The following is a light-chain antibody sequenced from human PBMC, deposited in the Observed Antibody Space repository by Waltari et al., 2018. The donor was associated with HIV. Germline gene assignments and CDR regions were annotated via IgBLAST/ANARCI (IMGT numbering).Light chain of an antibody. CDR2: EVN. CDR1: SSDVGGYEY. Sequence: QSALTQPPSASGSLGQSVTISCTGTSSDVGGYEYVSWYQHHPDTAPKLIIYEVNKRPSGVPDRVSGSKSDNTASLTVAGLQDDDKAHYYCASYGDTNRVLFGGGTRVTVL. CDR3: ASYGDTNRVL. J-gene: IGLJ6*01. V-gene: IGLV2-8*01.